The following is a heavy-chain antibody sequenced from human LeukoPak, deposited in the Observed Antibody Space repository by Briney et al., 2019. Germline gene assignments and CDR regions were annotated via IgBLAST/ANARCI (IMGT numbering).Heavy chain of an antibody. CDR1: GFSFSSYA. V-gene: IGHV3-23*01. CDR2: ICGSICGRIGST. Sequence: GGSLRLSCAASGFSFSSYAMSWVRQAPGKGLEWVSDICGSICGRIGSTDYADSVKGRFTISRDNAKNSLYLQMNSLRAEDTAVYYCARSTPAPGSGSRGRVGYYYYGMDVWGQGTTVTVSS. D-gene: IGHD3-10*01. J-gene: IGHJ6*02. CDR3: ARSTPAPGSGSRGRVGYYYYGMDV.